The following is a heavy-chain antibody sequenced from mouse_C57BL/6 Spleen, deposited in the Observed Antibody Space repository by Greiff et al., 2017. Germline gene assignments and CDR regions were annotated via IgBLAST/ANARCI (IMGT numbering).Heavy chain of an antibody. CDR1: GYTFTSYW. CDR3: ARKLLLPRGSAMDY. J-gene: IGHJ4*01. Sequence: QVQLQQPGAELVMPGASVKLSCKASGYTFTSYWMHWVKQRPGQGLEWIGEIDPSDSYTNYNQKFKGKSTLTVDKSSSTAYMQLSSLTSEDSAVYYCARKLLLPRGSAMDYWGQGTSVTVSS. D-gene: IGHD3-1*01. CDR2: IDPSDSYT. V-gene: IGHV1-69*01.